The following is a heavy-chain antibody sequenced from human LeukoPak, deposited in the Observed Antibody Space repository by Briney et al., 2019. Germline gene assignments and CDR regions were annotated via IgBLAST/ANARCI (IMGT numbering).Heavy chain of an antibody. J-gene: IGHJ4*02. CDR3: AKDQGVGANYFDY. D-gene: IGHD1-26*01. Sequence: GGSLRLSCAASGFTFSSYGMHWVRQAPGKGVEWVAVISYDGSNKYYADSVKGRFTISRDNSKNTLYLQMNSLRAEDTAVYYCAKDQGVGANYFDYWGQGTLVTVSS. V-gene: IGHV3-30*18. CDR1: GFTFSSYG. CDR2: ISYDGSNK.